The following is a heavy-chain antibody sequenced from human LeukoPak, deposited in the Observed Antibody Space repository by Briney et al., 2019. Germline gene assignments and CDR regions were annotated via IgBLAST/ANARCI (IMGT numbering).Heavy chain of an antibody. CDR1: GFTFSSYA. CDR3: AKDRVMVRGVIITPFGY. V-gene: IGHV3-23*01. CDR2: ISGSGGST. D-gene: IGHD3-10*01. Sequence: GGSLRLSCAASGFTFSSYAMSWVRQAPGKGLEWVSAISGSGGSTYYADSVKGRFTISRDNSKNTLYLQMNSLRAEDTAVYYCAKDRVMVRGVIITPFGYWGQGTLVTVSS. J-gene: IGHJ4*02.